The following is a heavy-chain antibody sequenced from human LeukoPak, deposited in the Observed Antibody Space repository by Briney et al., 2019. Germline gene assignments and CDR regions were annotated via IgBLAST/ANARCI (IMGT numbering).Heavy chain of an antibody. Sequence: SETLSLTCAVYGGSFSGYYWSWIRQPPGKGLEWIGEINHSGSTNYNPSLKSRVTISVDTSKNQFSLKLSSVTAADTAVYYCARGYSNGWENHFDYWGQGTLVTVSS. CDR1: GGSFSGYY. D-gene: IGHD5-18*01. CDR2: INHSGST. J-gene: IGHJ4*02. CDR3: ARGYSNGWENHFDY. V-gene: IGHV4-34*01.